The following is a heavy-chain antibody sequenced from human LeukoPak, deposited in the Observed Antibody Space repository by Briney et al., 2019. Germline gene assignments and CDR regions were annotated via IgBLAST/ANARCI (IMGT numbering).Heavy chain of an antibody. V-gene: IGHV4-34*01. CDR3: ARAISGSYNSPFDY. D-gene: IGHD1-26*01. Sequence: SETLSLTCAVYGGSFSGYYWSWIRQPPGKGLEWIGEINHSGSTNYNPSLKSRVTISVDTSKNQFSLKLSSVTAADTAVYYCARAISGSYNSPFDYWGQGTLVTVSS. CDR1: GGSFSGYY. J-gene: IGHJ4*02. CDR2: INHSGST.